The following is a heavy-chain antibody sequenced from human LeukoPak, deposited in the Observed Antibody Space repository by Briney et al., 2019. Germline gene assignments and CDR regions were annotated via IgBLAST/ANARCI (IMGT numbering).Heavy chain of an antibody. CDR3: ARGGSGSYYGYYFDY. J-gene: IGHJ4*02. CDR1: GFTFSSYD. D-gene: IGHD3-10*01. CDR2: IGTAGDT. Sequence: GGSLRLSCAASGFTFSSYDTHWVRQATGKGLEWVSAIGTAGDTYYPGSVKGRFTISRENAKNSLYLQMNSLRAGDTAVYYCARGGSGSYYGYYFDYWGQGTLVTVSS. V-gene: IGHV3-13*01.